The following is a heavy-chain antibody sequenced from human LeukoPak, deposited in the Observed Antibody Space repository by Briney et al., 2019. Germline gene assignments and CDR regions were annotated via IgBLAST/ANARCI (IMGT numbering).Heavy chain of an antibody. CDR1: GYTFTSYH. Sequence: ASVKVSCKTSGYTFTSYHINWVRQATGQGLEWMGWMNPYSGDRGYAQKFQGRVSITSDTSISTAYMELSSLRSEDTGVYFCASTTSLAASGYGYWGQGTLVTVSS. J-gene: IGHJ4*02. CDR2: MNPYSGDR. CDR3: ASTTSLAASGYGY. V-gene: IGHV1-8*03. D-gene: IGHD5-12*01.